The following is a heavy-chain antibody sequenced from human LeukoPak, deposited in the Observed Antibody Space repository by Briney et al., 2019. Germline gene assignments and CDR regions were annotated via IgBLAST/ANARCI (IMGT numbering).Heavy chain of an antibody. D-gene: IGHD3-22*01. CDR1: GGSFSGYY. Sequence: PSETLSLTCAVYGGSFSGYYWSWIRQPPGKGLEWIGEIDHSGSTNYNPYLKGRVTISLDTSKNQFSLKLSSVTAADAAVYYCARAPYLSSGSWGQGILVAVSS. J-gene: IGHJ3*01. CDR3: ARAPYLSSGS. CDR2: IDHSGST. V-gene: IGHV4-34*01.